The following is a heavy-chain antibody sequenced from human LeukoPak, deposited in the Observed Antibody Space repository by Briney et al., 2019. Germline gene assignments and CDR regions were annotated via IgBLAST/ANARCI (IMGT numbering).Heavy chain of an antibody. V-gene: IGHV4-31*03. D-gene: IGHD3-22*01. Sequence: SETLSLTCTVSGGSISSGGYNWSWIRQHPGKGLEWIGYIYYSGSTYYNPSLKSRVTISVDTSKNQFSLKLSSVTAADTAVYYCARDSSGDYFDYWGQGTLVTVSS. CDR1: GGSISSGGYN. J-gene: IGHJ4*02. CDR2: IYYSGST. CDR3: ARDSSGDYFDY.